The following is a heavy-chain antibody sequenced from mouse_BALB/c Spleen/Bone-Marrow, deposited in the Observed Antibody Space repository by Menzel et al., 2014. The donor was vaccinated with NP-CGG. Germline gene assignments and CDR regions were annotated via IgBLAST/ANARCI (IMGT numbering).Heavy chain of an antibody. CDR2: INPTTGYT. Sequence: QVQLKQSAAELARPGASVKMSCKASGYTFTSYTMHWVKQRPGQGLEWIGYINPTTGYTDYNQNFKDKTSLTADKSSSTAHMQLSSLTSEDSAVYYCARGDFFDYWGQGTTLTVSS. J-gene: IGHJ2*01. CDR3: ARGDFFDY. V-gene: IGHV1-4*02. CDR1: GYTFTSYT.